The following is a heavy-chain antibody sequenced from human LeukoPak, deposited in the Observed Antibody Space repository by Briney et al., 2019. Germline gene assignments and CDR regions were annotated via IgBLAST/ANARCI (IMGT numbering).Heavy chain of an antibody. D-gene: IGHD6-13*01. CDR1: GGSTSSYY. CDR3: VRAQYSSSWVKIYYFDY. Sequence: SETLSLTCTVSGGSTSSYYWSWIRQPPGKGLEWIGYIYYSGSTNYNPSLKSRVTISVDTSKNQFSLKLSSVTAADTAVYYCVRAQYSSSWVKIYYFDYWGQGTLVTVSS. J-gene: IGHJ4*02. V-gene: IGHV4-59*01. CDR2: IYYSGST.